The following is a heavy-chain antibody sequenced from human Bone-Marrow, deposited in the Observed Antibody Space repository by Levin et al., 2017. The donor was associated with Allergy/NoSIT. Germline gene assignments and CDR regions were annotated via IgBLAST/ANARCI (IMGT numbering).Heavy chain of an antibody. CDR3: TRHSVDTALISDL. D-gene: IGHD5-18*01. J-gene: IGHJ5*02. V-gene: IGHV3-73*01. Sequence: GGSLRLSCAASGFTFSGSALHWVRQASGKGLEWVGRIRSKANNYATSYAASVKGRFTISRDDSKDTAYLQMNSLQSEDAAVYYCTRHSVDTALISDLWGQGTLVIVSS. CDR1: GFTFSGSA. CDR2: IRSKANNYAT.